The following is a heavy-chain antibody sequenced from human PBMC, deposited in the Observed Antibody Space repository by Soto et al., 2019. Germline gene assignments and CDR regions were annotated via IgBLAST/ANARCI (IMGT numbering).Heavy chain of an antibody. Sequence: QVQLVQSGAEVKKPGASVKVSCKASGYTFTTYGITWVRQAPGQGLEWMGWISAYSGNTNYAQKLQGRLTVTTDTSTNTAYIDLRSLRSDETAVYYCARVVKAGDYGDYGRYYFDYWGHGTLVTVSS. CDR3: ARVVKAGDYGDYGRYYFDY. V-gene: IGHV1-18*04. D-gene: IGHD4-17*01. CDR2: ISAYSGNT. CDR1: GYTFTTYG. J-gene: IGHJ4*01.